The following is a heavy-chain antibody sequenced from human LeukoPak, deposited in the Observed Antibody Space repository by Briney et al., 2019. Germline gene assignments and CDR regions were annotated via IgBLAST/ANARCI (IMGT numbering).Heavy chain of an antibody. Sequence: GGSLRLSCAASGFTFSNYGMHWVRQAPGKGLEWVTFIPYDGRIKYYTGSVRGRFTISRDNSKNTLYLQMNSLRKEDTAVYYCAKESGIAGASTFDLWGQGTLVTVSS. CDR1: GFTFSNYG. CDR2: IPYDGRIK. V-gene: IGHV3-30*02. J-gene: IGHJ3*01. D-gene: IGHD1-20*01. CDR3: AKESGIAGASTFDL.